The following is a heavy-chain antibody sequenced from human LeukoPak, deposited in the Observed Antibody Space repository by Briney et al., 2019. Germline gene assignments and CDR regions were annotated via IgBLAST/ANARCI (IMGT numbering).Heavy chain of an antibody. D-gene: IGHD3-22*01. J-gene: IGHJ6*02. CDR3: ARDRYYYDSSGYFRGSSYYYYGMDV. CDR1: GFTVSSNH. CDR2: ISYDGSNE. V-gene: IGHV3-30*03. Sequence: PGGSLRLSCAASGFTVSSNHMSWVRQAPGKGLEWVATISYDGSNEYYADSVKGRFTISRDNSKNTLYLQMNSLRAEDTAVYYCARDRYYYDSSGYFRGSSYYYYGMDVWGQGTTVTVSS.